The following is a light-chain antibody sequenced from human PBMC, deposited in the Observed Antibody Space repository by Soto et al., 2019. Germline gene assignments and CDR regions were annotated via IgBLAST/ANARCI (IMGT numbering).Light chain of an antibody. V-gene: IGKV1-5*03. CDR1: QSINGW. CDR2: KAS. Sequence: DIQFTQSPSTLSASVGDRVTITCRASQSINGWLAWYQQKPGQAPNLLIYKASTLESGVPSRFRGRGSGTEFTLTVSRLQPDDFETYYCHQYHNFPRTFGQGTKVDIK. J-gene: IGKJ1*01. CDR3: HQYHNFPRT.